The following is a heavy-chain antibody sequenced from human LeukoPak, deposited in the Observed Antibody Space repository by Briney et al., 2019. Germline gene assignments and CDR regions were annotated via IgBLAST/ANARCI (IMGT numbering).Heavy chain of an antibody. CDR3: ARDQRQRLVRNDAFDI. Sequence: PSQTLSLTCAISGDSVSSSSAAWNWIRQSPSRGLEWLGRTYYRSKWYNDYAVSVKSRITINPDTSKNQFSLQLNSVTPEDTAVYYCARDQRQRLVRNDAFDIWGQGTMVTVSS. D-gene: IGHD6-13*01. CDR1: GDSVSSSSAA. CDR2: TYYRSKWYN. V-gene: IGHV6-1*01. J-gene: IGHJ3*02.